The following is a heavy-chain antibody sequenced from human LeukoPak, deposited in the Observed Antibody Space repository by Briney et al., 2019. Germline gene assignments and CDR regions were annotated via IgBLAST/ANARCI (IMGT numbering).Heavy chain of an antibody. J-gene: IGHJ5*02. D-gene: IGHD2-15*01. CDR2: ISYDGSNK. CDR3: ARDSRGYCSGGSCYGLNWFDP. Sequence: GGSLRLSCAASGFXFSSYGIHWVRQAPGKGLEWVAVISYDGSNKYYADSVKGRFTISRDNSKNTLYLQMNSLRAEDTAVYYCARDSRGYCSGGSCYGLNWFDPWGQGTLVTVSS. V-gene: IGHV3-30*03. CDR1: GFXFSSYG.